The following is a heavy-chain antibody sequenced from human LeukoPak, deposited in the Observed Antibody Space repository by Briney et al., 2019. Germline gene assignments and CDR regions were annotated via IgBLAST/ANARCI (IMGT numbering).Heavy chain of an antibody. J-gene: IGHJ3*02. CDR3: AREYDAFDI. Sequence: GGSLRLSCGVSGFTLSSYWMNWVRQAPGKGLEWVASIKQDGGEKSYVDSVKGRFTISRDNTKNSLYLQMSSLRAEDTAVYYCAREYDAFDIWGQGTTVTVSS. CDR2: IKQDGGEK. V-gene: IGHV3-7*01. CDR1: GFTLSSYW.